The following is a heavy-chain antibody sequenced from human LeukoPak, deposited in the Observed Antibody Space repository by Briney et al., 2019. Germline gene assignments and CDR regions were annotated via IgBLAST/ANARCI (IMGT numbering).Heavy chain of an antibody. CDR2: IYYNGHT. CDR1: GGSIATYY. V-gene: IGHV4-59*01. J-gene: IGHJ3*02. Sequence: SETLSLTCTVSGGSIATYYWSWIRQPPGKGLEWIGYIYYNGHTDYNPSLKSRVTISVHTSKNQFSLKLSSVTAADTAVYYCARARNYYDSSGFYYEGDAFDIWGQGTMVTVSS. CDR3: ARARNYYDSSGFYYEGDAFDI. D-gene: IGHD3-22*01.